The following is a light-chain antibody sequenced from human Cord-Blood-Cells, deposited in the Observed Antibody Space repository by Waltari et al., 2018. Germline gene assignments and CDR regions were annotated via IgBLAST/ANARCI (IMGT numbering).Light chain of an antibody. CDR3: SSYAGSNNFVV. CDR1: SRDVGGYNY. V-gene: IGLV2-8*01. J-gene: IGLJ2*01. CDR2: EVS. Sequence: QSALTQPPSASGSPGQSVTISCTGTSRDVGGYNYVSWYQQHPGKALKLMIYEVSKRPSGVPDRFSGSKSGNTASLTVSGLQAEDEADYYCSSYAGSNNFVVFGGGTKLTVL.